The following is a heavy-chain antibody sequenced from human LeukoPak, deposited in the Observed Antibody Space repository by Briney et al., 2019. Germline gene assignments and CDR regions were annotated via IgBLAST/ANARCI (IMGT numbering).Heavy chain of an antibody. V-gene: IGHV3-13*01. D-gene: IGHD2-2*01. CDR1: GFTFSSYD. Sequence: GGSLRLSCAASGFTFSSYDMHWVRQATGKGLEWVSAIGTAADTYYPGSVKGRFTISRENAKNSLYLQMNSLRAGDTAVYYCARATRYCSRISCFLNAFDIWGQGTMVTVSS. CDR3: ARATRYCSRISCFLNAFDI. CDR2: IGTAADT. J-gene: IGHJ3*02.